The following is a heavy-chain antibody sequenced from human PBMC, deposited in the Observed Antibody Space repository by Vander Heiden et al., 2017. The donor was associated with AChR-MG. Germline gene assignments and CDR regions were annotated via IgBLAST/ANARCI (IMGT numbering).Heavy chain of an antibody. CDR3: ATTRGYSGSYPEYYYYYYGMDV. V-gene: IGHV2-5*02. J-gene: IGHJ6*02. CDR2: IYWDDDK. D-gene: IGHD1-26*01. Sequence: QITLKESGPTLVKPTQTLALTCTFSGFSLSTSGVGVGWIRQPPGKALEWLALIYWDDDKRYSPSLKSRLTITKDTSKNQVVLTMTNMDPVDTATYYCATTRGYSGSYPEYYYYYYGMDVWGQGTTVTVSS. CDR1: GFSLSTSGVG.